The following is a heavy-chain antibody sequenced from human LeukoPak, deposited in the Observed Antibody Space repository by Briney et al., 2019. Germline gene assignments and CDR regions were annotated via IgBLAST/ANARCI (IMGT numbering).Heavy chain of an antibody. D-gene: IGHD1-26*01. Sequence: AAGTVRFSCAASGFTFSTYAMSWVRQAPGKGLEGISAISVSGGSTYYADSVKGRFTISRDNSKNTLYLQMNSLRAEDTAVYYCAKKVVGDRPLDYWGQGTLVTVSS. J-gene: IGHJ4*02. CDR1: GFTFSTYA. V-gene: IGHV3-23*01. CDR3: AKKVVGDRPLDY. CDR2: ISVSGGST.